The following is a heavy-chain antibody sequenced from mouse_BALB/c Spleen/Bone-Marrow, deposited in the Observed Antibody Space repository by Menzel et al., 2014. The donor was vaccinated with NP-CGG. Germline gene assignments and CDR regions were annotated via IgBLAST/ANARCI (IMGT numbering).Heavy chain of an antibody. CDR2: INPSSGYT. Sequence: VQLQQSGTELARPGASVEMSCKASGYTFTSYTMHWVKQRPGQGLEWIGYINPSSGYTSYNQKFKDKATLTADKSSSTAYMQLSSLTSEDSAVYYCARRYYGSTFDYWGQGTTLTVSS. CDR3: ARRYYGSTFDY. V-gene: IGHV1-4*01. CDR1: GYTFTSYT. J-gene: IGHJ2*01. D-gene: IGHD1-1*01.